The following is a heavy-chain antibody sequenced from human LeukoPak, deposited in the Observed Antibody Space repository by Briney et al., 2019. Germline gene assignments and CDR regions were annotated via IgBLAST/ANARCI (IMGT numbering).Heavy chain of an antibody. Sequence: SGTLSLTCTVSGVSISSGGYYWSWIRQHPGKGLEWIGYIYYSGSTYYNPSLKSRVTISVDTSKNQFSLKLSSVTAADTAVYYCARDGGPMVRGVIDYWGKGTLVTVSS. CDR3: ARDGGPMVRGVIDY. V-gene: IGHV4-31*03. CDR2: IYYSGST. D-gene: IGHD3-10*01. CDR1: GVSISSGGYY. J-gene: IGHJ4*02.